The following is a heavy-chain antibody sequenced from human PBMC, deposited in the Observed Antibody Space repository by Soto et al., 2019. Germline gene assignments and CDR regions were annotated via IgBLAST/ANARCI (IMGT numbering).Heavy chain of an antibody. Sequence: QVHLVQSGAEVKKPGASVKVSCKTSGYTFTSYGISWVRQAPGQGLEWMGCISAYNGNTNYANKLQGRVTMTTDTSTTEAYMALRSLCYADTAVYYSARDRRGDYSKPPDYLGQGTLVTVSS. CDR1: GYTFTSYG. CDR2: ISAYNGNT. V-gene: IGHV1-18*01. J-gene: IGHJ4*02. D-gene: IGHD4-4*01. CDR3: ARDRRGDYSKPPDY.